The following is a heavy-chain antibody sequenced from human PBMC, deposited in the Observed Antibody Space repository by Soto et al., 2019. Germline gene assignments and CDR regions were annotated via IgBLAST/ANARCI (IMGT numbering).Heavy chain of an antibody. CDR1: GGSISSSSYY. V-gene: IGHV4-39*01. CDR2: IYYSGST. Sequence: SSETLSLTCTVSGGSISSSSYYWGWIRQPPGKGLEWIGSIYYSGSTYYNPSLKSRVTISVDTSKNQFSLKLSSVTAADTAVYYCATTTYDFWSGYYSNYYYYYGMDVWGQGTTVTVSS. CDR3: ATTTYDFWSGYYSNYYYYYGMDV. J-gene: IGHJ6*02. D-gene: IGHD3-3*01.